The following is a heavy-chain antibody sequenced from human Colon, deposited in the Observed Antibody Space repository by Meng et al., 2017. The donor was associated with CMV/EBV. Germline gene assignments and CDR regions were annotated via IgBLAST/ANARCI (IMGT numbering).Heavy chain of an antibody. CDR1: GFTFSSYE. Sequence: LSLTCAASGFTFSSYEMNWVRQAPGKGLEWASYISSSGSTIYYADSVKGRFTISRDNAKNSLYLQMNSLRAEDTAVYYCARDQNDAFDIWGQGTMVTVSS. CDR3: ARDQNDAFDI. J-gene: IGHJ3*02. V-gene: IGHV3-48*03. CDR2: ISSSGSTI.